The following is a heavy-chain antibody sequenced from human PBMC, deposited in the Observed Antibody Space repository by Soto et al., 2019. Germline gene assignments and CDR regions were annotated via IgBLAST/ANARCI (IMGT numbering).Heavy chain of an antibody. Sequence: GQSLKISCKGSGYSFTSYWISWVRQMPGKGLEWMGRIDPSDSYTNYSPSFQGHVTISADKSISTAYLQWSSLKASDSAMYYCARLTLAHDSSGYHIFDYGGLGTLVTVS. J-gene: IGHJ4*02. D-gene: IGHD3-22*01. CDR2: IDPSDSYT. CDR1: GYSFTSYW. V-gene: IGHV5-10-1*01. CDR3: ARLTLAHDSSGYHIFDY.